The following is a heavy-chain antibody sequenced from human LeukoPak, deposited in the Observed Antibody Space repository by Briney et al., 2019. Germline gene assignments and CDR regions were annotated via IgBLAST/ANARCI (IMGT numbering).Heavy chain of an antibody. CDR2: IKSKTDGGTT. CDR1: GFTFSNAW. CDR3: EYCSGGSCYTEDY. Sequence: GGSLRLSCAASGFTFSNAWMSWVRQAPGKGLEWVGRIKSKTDGGTTDYAAPVKGRFTISRDDSKNTLYLRMNSLKTEDTAVYYCEYCSGGSCYTEDYWGKGTLVTVSS. D-gene: IGHD2-15*01. J-gene: IGHJ4*02. V-gene: IGHV3-15*01.